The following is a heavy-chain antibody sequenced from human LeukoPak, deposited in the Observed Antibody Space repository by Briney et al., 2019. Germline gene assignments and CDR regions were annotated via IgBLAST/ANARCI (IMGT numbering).Heavy chain of an antibody. V-gene: IGHV3-30*03. D-gene: IGHD6-13*01. CDR1: GFTFSSYG. CDR2: ISYDGSNK. Sequence: PGGSLRLSCAASGFTFSSYGMHWVRQAPGKGLEWVAVISYDGSNKYYADSVKGRFTISRDNSKNTLYLQMNSLRAEDTAVYYCAGSGNHIAAAGLAPPGDPWGQGTLVTVSS. CDR3: AGSGNHIAAAGLAPPGDP. J-gene: IGHJ5*02.